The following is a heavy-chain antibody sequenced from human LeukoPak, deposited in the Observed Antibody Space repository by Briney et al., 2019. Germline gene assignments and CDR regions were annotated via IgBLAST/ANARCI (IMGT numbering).Heavy chain of an antibody. Sequence: GTSVKVSCKASGFTFTSSAMQWVRQARGQRLEWIGWIVVGSGNTNYAQKFQGRVTITADESTSTAYIELTSLRSEDTAVYFCAREGTYSASGSQNRRSRAFDVWGQGTMVTVSS. CDR2: IVVGSGNT. D-gene: IGHD3-10*01. CDR1: GFTFTSSA. CDR3: AREGTYSASGSQNRRSRAFDV. V-gene: IGHV1-58*02. J-gene: IGHJ3*01.